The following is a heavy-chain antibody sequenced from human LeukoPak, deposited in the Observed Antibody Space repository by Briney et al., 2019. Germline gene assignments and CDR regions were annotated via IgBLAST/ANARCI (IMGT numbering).Heavy chain of an antibody. J-gene: IGHJ4*02. D-gene: IGHD3-3*01. CDR2: MNPNSGNT. Sequence: GASVKVSCKASGYTFTSYDINWVRQATGQGLEWMGWMNPNSGNTGYAQKFQGRVTITADKSTSTAYMELSSLRSEDTAVYYCARGESGYDFWSGVSPDFDYWGQGTLVTVSS. CDR3: ARGESGYDFWSGVSPDFDY. V-gene: IGHV1-8*01. CDR1: GYTFTSYD.